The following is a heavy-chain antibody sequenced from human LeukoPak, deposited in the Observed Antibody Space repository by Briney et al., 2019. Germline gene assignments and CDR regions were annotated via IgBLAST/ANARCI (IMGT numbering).Heavy chain of an antibody. D-gene: IGHD1-26*01. V-gene: IGHV3-23*01. CDR2: ISGGGVDT. Sequence: GGSLRLSCAASGFTFSSYAMSWVRQAPGKGLEWVSAISGGGVDTYYADSVKGRFTISRDNSKNTLFLQMISLRAEDTAVYYCAKEVGAPRDWGQGTLVTVSS. CDR1: GFTFSSYA. CDR3: AKEVGAPRD. J-gene: IGHJ4*02.